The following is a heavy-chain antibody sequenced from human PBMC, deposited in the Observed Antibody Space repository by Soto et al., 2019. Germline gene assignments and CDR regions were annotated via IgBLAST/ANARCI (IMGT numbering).Heavy chain of an antibody. CDR3: ARTYCSGYSSCTGYSFMDI. CDR1: GGSISSGGYS. D-gene: IGHD2-15*01. J-gene: IGHJ6*02. V-gene: IGHV4-61*08. CDR2: IYNSGST. Sequence: LSLTCTVSGGSISSGGYSWSWIRQPPGKGLEWIGYIYNSGSTNYSPSLKSRVTISVDTSKNQFSLRLSSVTAADTAVYYCARTYCSGYSSCTGYSFMDIWGQGTTVTVSS.